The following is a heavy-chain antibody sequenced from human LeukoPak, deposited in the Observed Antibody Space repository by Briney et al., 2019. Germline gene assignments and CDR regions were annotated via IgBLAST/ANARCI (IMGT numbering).Heavy chain of an antibody. Sequence: SETLSLTCTVSGGSISSYYWSWIRQPPGKGLEWIGYIYYSGSTNYNPSLKSRVTISVDTSKNQFSLKLSSVTAADTAVYYCARGEAAADDGGWYFDLWGRGTLVTVSS. V-gene: IGHV4-59*01. D-gene: IGHD6-13*01. J-gene: IGHJ2*01. CDR1: GGSISSYY. CDR2: IYYSGST. CDR3: ARGEAAADDGGWYFDL.